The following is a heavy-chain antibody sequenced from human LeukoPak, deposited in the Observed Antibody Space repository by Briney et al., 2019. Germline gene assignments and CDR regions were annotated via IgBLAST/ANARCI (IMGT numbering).Heavy chain of an antibody. D-gene: IGHD3-3*01. CDR2: ISSSSSYI. Sequence: GGSLRLSCAASGFTLSSYSMNWVRQAPGKGLEWVSSISSSSSYIYYADSVKGRFTISRDNAKNSLYLQMNSLRAEDTAVYYCAKGLYDFWTGDAFDIWGQGTMVTVSS. J-gene: IGHJ3*02. CDR3: AKGLYDFWTGDAFDI. V-gene: IGHV3-21*01. CDR1: GFTLSSYS.